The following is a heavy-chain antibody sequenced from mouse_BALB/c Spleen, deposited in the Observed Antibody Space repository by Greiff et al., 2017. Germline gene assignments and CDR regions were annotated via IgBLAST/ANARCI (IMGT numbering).Heavy chain of an antibody. D-gene: IGHD1-1*01. Sequence: EVQLVESGPSLVKPSQTLSLTCSVTGDSITSGYWNWIRKFPGNKLEYMGYISYSGSTYYNPSLKSRISITRDTSKNQYYLQLNSVTTEDTATYYCARNPSYYYGSSYGYFDYWGQGTTLTVSS. CDR3: ARNPSYYYGSSYGYFDY. J-gene: IGHJ2*01. V-gene: IGHV3-8*02. CDR1: GDSITSGY. CDR2: ISYSGST.